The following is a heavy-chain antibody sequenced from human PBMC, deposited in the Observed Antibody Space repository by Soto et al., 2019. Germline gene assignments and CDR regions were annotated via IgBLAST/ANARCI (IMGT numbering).Heavy chain of an antibody. D-gene: IGHD6-13*01. CDR2: ISNSGHAI. J-gene: IGHJ6*02. CDR3: ARDARYASSSYGFDV. Sequence: QVQLVESGGGLVKPGGSLRLSCVASGFTFSDYYMSWIRQAPGKGLEWVSYISNSGHAIYYADSVKGRFTVSRDNSTNSLSWQMDSLRADDTALYYCARDARYASSSYGFDVWGQGTTVSVAS. V-gene: IGHV3-11*01. CDR1: GFTFSDYY.